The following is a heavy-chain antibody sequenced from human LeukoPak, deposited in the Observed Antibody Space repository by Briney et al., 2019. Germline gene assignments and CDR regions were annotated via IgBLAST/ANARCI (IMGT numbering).Heavy chain of an antibody. Sequence: SQTLSLTCTVSGGSISSGGFYWSWIRQHPGKGLEWIGYIYYSGSTYYNPSLKSRVTISVDTSKNQFSLKLSSVTAADTAVYYCARENYYDSSGYAYYYYGMDVWGQGTTVTVSS. D-gene: IGHD3-22*01. J-gene: IGHJ6*02. CDR1: GGSISSGGFY. CDR3: ARENYYDSSGYAYYYYGMDV. V-gene: IGHV4-31*03. CDR2: IYYSGST.